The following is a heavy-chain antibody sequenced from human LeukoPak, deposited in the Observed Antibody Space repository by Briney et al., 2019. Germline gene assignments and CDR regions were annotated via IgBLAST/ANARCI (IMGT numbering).Heavy chain of an antibody. Sequence: PGGSLRLSCAAFGFTFSSYEMNWVRQAPGKGLEWVSYISSSGSTIYYADSVKGRFTISRDNAKNSLYLQMNSLRAEDTAVYYCASLTVTGGSLSDYWGQGTLVTVSS. J-gene: IGHJ4*02. D-gene: IGHD2-15*01. CDR3: ASLTVTGGSLSDY. V-gene: IGHV3-48*03. CDR1: GFTFSSYE. CDR2: ISSSGSTI.